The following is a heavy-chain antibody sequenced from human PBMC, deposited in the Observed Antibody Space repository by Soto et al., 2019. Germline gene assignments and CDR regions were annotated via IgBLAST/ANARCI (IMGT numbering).Heavy chain of an antibody. D-gene: IGHD1-1*01. CDR3: ASHGQNRDRQLAF. CDR1: GYFFSSQW. Sequence: PGESLKISCKGSGYFFSSQWIAWVRLMPGKGLEWMGIIHPGDSDTRYSPSFQGQVTISVDGSINTAYLQSRSLEASDTAVYYCASHGQNRDRQLAFCGQGTPVTVST. V-gene: IGHV5-51*01. CDR2: IHPGDSDT. J-gene: IGHJ4*02.